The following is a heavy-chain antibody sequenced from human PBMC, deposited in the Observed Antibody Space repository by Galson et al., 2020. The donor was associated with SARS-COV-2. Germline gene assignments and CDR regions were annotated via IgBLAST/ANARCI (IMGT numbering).Heavy chain of an antibody. D-gene: IGHD3-16*01. CDR1: GDSISGSY. J-gene: IGHJ4*02. V-gene: IGHV4-4*07. CDR3: AGTSGASGVGDY. CDR2: IIAGGRA. Sequence: SETLSLTCTVSGDSISGSYWSWVRQSAGKGLEWIGRIIAGGRAAYNYLFTSRGSMSVETSKNHSSLKLTSRTAADTAILYCAGTSGASGVGDYWGQGTLVTVSS.